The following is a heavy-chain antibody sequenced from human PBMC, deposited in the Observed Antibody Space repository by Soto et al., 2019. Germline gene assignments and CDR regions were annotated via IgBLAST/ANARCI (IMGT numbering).Heavy chain of an antibody. D-gene: IGHD3-10*01. Sequence: GGSLRLSCAASGFTFSSYSMNWVRQAPGKGLEWVSSISSSSSYIYYADSVKGRFTISRDNANNSLYLQMNSLLAGDTAVYYCARGFGSFYYMDVWGKGTTVTVSS. V-gene: IGHV3-21*01. CDR1: GFTFSSYS. CDR3: ARGFGSFYYMDV. CDR2: ISSSSSYI. J-gene: IGHJ6*03.